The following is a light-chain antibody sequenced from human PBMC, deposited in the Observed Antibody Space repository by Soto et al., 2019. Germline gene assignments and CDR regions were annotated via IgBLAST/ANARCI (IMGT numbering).Light chain of an antibody. J-gene: IGKJ5*01. CDR3: QNYNSAPIT. Sequence: DIQMTQSPSSLSASVADRVTITCRASQGISNYLAWYQQKPGKVPKLLIYAASTLQSGVPSRFSGSGSGTDFTLTISSLPPEDVATYYCQNYNSAPITFGQGTRLEIK. V-gene: IGKV1-27*01. CDR2: AAS. CDR1: QGISNY.